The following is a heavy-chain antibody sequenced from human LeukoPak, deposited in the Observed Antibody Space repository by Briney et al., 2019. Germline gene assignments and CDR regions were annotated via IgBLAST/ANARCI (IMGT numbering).Heavy chain of an antibody. D-gene: IGHD6-13*01. Sequence: IPSETLSLTCTVSGGSISSGGYYWSWIRQPPGKGLEWIGYIYHSGSTYYNPSLKSRVTISVDRSKNQFSLKLSSVTAADTAVYYCARDRLAAAVQGIDYWGQGTLVTVSS. J-gene: IGHJ4*02. V-gene: IGHV4-30-2*01. CDR3: ARDRLAAAVQGIDY. CDR1: GGSISSGGYY. CDR2: IYHSGST.